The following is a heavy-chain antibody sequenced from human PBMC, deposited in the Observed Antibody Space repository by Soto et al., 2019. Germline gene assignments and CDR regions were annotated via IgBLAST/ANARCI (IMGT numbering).Heavy chain of an antibody. D-gene: IGHD3-10*01. CDR3: ARVPRPYYYGSGSFDY. CDR1: GGSFSGYY. CDR2: INHSGST. Sequence: QVQLQQWGAGLLKPSETLSLTCAVYGGSFSGYYWSWIRQPPGKGLEWIGEINHSGSTNYNPSLKSRVTISVDTSKNQCSLKLSSVTAADTAVYYCARVPRPYYYGSGSFDYWGQGTLVTVSS. J-gene: IGHJ4*02. V-gene: IGHV4-34*01.